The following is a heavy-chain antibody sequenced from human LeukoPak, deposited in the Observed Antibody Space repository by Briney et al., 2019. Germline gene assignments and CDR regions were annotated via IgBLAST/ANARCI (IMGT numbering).Heavy chain of an antibody. CDR1: GGSISASNW. CDR2: IRHSGST. J-gene: IGHJ4*02. Sequence: PSGTLSLTCAVSGGSISASNWWSWVRQPPGRGLEWIAEIRHSGSTNYNPSLKSRVTISIDKSKNQFSLKVRSVTAADSAVYYCAAKTTVTTYYFDHWGQGTRVTVSS. D-gene: IGHD4-17*01. CDR3: AAKTTVTTYYFDH. V-gene: IGHV4-4*02.